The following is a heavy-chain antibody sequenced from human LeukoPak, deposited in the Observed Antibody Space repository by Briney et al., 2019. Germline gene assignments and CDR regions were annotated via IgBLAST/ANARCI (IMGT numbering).Heavy chain of an antibody. CDR2: IYYSGST. J-gene: IGHJ6*04. CDR1: GGSISSYY. CDR3: ARELGGGYMDV. D-gene: IGHD5-24*01. V-gene: IGHV4-59*12. Sequence: SETLSLTRTVSGGSISSYYWSWIRQPPGKGLEWIGYIYYSGSTNYNPSLKSRVTISVDTSKSQFSLKLSSVTAADTAVYYCARELGGGYMDVWGSGTTVTVSS.